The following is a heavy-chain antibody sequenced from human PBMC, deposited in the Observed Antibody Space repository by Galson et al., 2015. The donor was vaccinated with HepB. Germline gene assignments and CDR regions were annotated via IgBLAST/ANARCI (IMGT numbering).Heavy chain of an antibody. CDR1: GYTFSPYS. D-gene: IGHD2-15*01. V-gene: IGHV1-18*01. CDR3: ARGALVVVVGATQNNWFDP. J-gene: IGHJ5*02. Sequence: SVKVSCKASGYTFSPYSIAWVRQAPGQGLEWMGWISPYHGNTNYTQKLQGRVTMTTDTSTSTAYMELRSLRSDDTAVYYCARGALVVVVGATQNNWFDPWGQGTLVTVSS. CDR2: ISPYHGNT.